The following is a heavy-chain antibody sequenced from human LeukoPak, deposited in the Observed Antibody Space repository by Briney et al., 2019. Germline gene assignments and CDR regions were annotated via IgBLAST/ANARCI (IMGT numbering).Heavy chain of an antibody. Sequence: ASVKVSCKASGGTFSSYAISWVRQAPGQGLEWMGRIIPILGIANYAQKFQGRVTITADKSTSTAYMELSSLRSEDTAVYYCARYSSSSGSGCDYWGQGTLVTVSS. CDR2: IIPILGIA. V-gene: IGHV1-69*04. D-gene: IGHD6-6*01. CDR1: GGTFSSYA. J-gene: IGHJ4*02. CDR3: ARYSSSSGSGCDY.